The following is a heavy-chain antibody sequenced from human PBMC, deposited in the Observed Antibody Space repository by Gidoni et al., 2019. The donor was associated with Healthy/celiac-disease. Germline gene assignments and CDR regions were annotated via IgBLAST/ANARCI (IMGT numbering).Heavy chain of an antibody. J-gene: IGHJ3*02. D-gene: IGHD2-21*01. CDR3: ARISGGQVVKDAFDI. V-gene: IGHV6-1*01. CDR2: TYYRSKWYN. Sequence: QVQLQQSGPGLVKPSQTLSLTCAIAGLEWLGRTYYRSKWYNDYAVSVKSRITINPDTSKNQFSLQLNSVTPEDTAVYYCARISGGQVVKDAFDIWGQGTMVTVSS.